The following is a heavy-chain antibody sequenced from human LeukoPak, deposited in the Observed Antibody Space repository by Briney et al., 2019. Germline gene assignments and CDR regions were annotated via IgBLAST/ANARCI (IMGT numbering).Heavy chain of an antibody. CDR3: ASPYCRSTSCYAFDI. CDR2: ISSSSSYI. Sequence: GGSLRLSCAASGFTFNTYTMTWVRQAPGKGLEWVSSISSSSSYIYYADSLKGRFTISRDNAKNSLYLQMNSLRAEDTAVYYCASPYCRSTSCYAFDIWGQGTMVTVSS. CDR1: GFTFNTYT. D-gene: IGHD2-2*01. V-gene: IGHV3-21*06. J-gene: IGHJ3*02.